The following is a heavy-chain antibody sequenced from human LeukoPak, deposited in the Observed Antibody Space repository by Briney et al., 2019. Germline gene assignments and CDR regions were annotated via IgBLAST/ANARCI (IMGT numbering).Heavy chain of an antibody. J-gene: IGHJ6*03. CDR2: IYYSGNT. CDR1: GVSISSSNSY. V-gene: IGHV4-39*02. D-gene: IGHD5-12*01. CDR3: ARETKTTWISPVDYHYYYYMDV. Sequence: SETLSLTCTVSGVSISSSNSYWGWIRQPPGKGLEWIGSIYYSGNTYYNASLKSQVSISIDTSKNQFSLRLTSVTAADTAVYYCARETKTTWISPVDYHYYYYMDVWGKGTAVTVSS.